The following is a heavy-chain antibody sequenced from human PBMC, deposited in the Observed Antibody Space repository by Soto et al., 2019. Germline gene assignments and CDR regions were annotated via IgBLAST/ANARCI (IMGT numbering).Heavy chain of an antibody. Sequence: GWSLRLSCESSVFTFIGFDMHWVRQPTGKGLEWVSSIGTAGDTYYAVSVKGRLTISRDNAKNSLSLQMNSLRAGDMAVYFCAKSQEIGTHFFDSWGQGTQVTVSS. D-gene: IGHD6-13*01. CDR3: AKSQEIGTHFFDS. V-gene: IGHV3-13*01. CDR1: VFTFIGFD. J-gene: IGHJ4*02. CDR2: IGTAGDT.